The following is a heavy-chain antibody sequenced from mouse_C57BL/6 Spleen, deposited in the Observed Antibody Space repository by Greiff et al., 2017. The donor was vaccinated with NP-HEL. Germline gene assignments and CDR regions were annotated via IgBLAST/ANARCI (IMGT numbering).Heavy chain of an antibody. Sequence: QVQLKESGPGLVQPSQSLSITCTVSGFSLTSYGVHWVRQSPGKGLEWLGVIWSGGSTDYNAAFISRLSISKDNSKSQVFFKMNSLQADDTAIYYCARKGGDGYYYAMDYWGQGTSVTVSS. V-gene: IGHV2-2*01. CDR1: GFSLTSYG. D-gene: IGHD2-3*01. J-gene: IGHJ4*01. CDR3: ARKGGDGYYYAMDY. CDR2: IWSGGST.